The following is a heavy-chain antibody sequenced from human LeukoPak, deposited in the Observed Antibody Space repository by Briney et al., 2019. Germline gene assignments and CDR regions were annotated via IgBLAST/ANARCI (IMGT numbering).Heavy chain of an antibody. CDR1: GYTFTGYY. V-gene: IGHV1-2*02. CDR2: INPNSGGT. CDR3: ARSYQAYYYDSSGYYYGY. J-gene: IGHJ4*02. D-gene: IGHD3-22*01. Sequence: VASVKVSCKASGYTFTGYYMHWVRQAPGQGLEWMGWINPNSGGTNYAQKFQGRVTMTRDTSISTAYMELSRLRSDDTAVYYCARSYQAYYYDSSGYYYGYWGQGTLVTVSS.